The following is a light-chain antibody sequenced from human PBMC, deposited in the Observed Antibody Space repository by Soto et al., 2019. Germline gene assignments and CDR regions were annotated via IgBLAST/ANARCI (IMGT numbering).Light chain of an antibody. Sequence: EIVLTQSPVTLSLSPGDRATLYCRASQSVSSYLAWYQQQSGQAPRLLIYDASNRATVIPARFSGSGSGTDFTLTISSLEPEDFAVYYCQQRSNWPSTFGGGTKVEIK. J-gene: IGKJ4*01. CDR3: QQRSNWPST. CDR1: QSVSSY. V-gene: IGKV3-11*01. CDR2: DAS.